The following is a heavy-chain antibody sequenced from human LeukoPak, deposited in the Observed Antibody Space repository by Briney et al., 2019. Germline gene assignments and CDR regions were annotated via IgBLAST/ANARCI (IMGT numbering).Heavy chain of an antibody. CDR1: GYTFTSYG. D-gene: IGHD6-6*01. V-gene: IGHV1-18*01. CDR2: ISAYNGNT. Sequence: GASVKVSCKASGYTFTSYGISWVRQAPGQGLEWMGWISAYNGNTNYAQKPQGRVTMTTDTSTSTAYMELRSLRSGDTAVYYCARGRQLVPNNWFDPWGQGTLVTVSS. J-gene: IGHJ5*02. CDR3: ARGRQLVPNNWFDP.